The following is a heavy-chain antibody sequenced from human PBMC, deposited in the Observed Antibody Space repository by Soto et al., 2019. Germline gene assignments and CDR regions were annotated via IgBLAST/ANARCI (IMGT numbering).Heavy chain of an antibody. J-gene: IGHJ6*02. CDR2: IYHSGSA. CDR3: ARSFHGSGVYGLDV. CDR1: GGSISSIKW. V-gene: IGHV4-4*02. Sequence: QVQLQESGPGLVKPSGTLSLTCAVSGGSISSIKWWSWVRQPPGKGLEWIGEIYHSGSAKYNPSLKSRVTISVDKSKNQFSLKLSSVTAADTAVYYCARSFHGSGVYGLDVWGQGTTVIVSS. D-gene: IGHD3-10*01.